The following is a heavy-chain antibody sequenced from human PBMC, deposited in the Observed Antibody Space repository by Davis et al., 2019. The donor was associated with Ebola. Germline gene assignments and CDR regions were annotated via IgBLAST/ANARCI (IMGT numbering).Heavy chain of an antibody. Sequence: PGGSLRLSCAASGFTFSSYSMNWVRQAPGKGLEWVSYISSSSSTIYYADSVKGRFTISRDNAKNSLYLQMNSLRAEDTAVYYCAKDLVVVPAAPTSGYYFDYWGQGTLVTVSS. CDR2: ISSSSSTI. CDR3: AKDLVVVPAAPTSGYYFDY. V-gene: IGHV3-48*01. CDR1: GFTFSSYS. D-gene: IGHD2-2*01. J-gene: IGHJ4*02.